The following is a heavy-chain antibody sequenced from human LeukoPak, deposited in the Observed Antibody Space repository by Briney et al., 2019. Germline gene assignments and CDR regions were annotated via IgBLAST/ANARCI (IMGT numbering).Heavy chain of an antibody. CDR3: AREWQLVQEAHFDY. J-gene: IGHJ4*02. D-gene: IGHD6-13*01. CDR1: GFTFSSYW. CDR2: IKQDGSEK. V-gene: IGHV3-7*01. Sequence: GGSLRLSCAASGFTFSSYWMSWVRQAPGKGLEWVANIKQDGSEKYYVDSVKGRFTICRDNAKNSLYLQMNSLRAEDTAVYYCAREWQLVQEAHFDYWGQGTLVTVSS.